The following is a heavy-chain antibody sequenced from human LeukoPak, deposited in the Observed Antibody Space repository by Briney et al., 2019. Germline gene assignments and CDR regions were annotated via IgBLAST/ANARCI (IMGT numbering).Heavy chain of an antibody. J-gene: IGHJ4*02. D-gene: IGHD2-2*01. CDR1: GGTFSSYA. V-gene: IGHV1-2*02. Sequence: ASVKVSCKASGGTFSSYAISWVRQAPGQGLEWMGWINPNSGGTNYAQKFQGRVTMIRDTSISTAYMELSRLRSDDTAVYYCARGSPYCSSTSCHQFDYWGQGTLVTVSS. CDR2: INPNSGGT. CDR3: ARGSPYCSSTSCHQFDY.